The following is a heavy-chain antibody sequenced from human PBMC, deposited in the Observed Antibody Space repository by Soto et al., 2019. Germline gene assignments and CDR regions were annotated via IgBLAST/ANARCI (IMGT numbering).Heavy chain of an antibody. CDR1: GYTFTTYA. J-gene: IGHJ4*02. Sequence: ASVKVSCKTSGYTFTTYAMHWVRQAPGQRLEWMGWINAGGGDTKYSQRFQGRVTISRDTSASTVYMELSSLTPEDTAVYYCARNAGQKEPVDYWGQGTLVTVSS. CDR3: ARNAGQKEPVDY. D-gene: IGHD1-1*01. V-gene: IGHV1-3*01. CDR2: INAGGGDT.